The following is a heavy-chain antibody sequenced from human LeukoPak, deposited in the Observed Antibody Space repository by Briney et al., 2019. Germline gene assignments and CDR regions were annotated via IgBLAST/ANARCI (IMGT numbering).Heavy chain of an antibody. CDR2: IIPIFGTA. D-gene: IGHD3-16*02. V-gene: IGHV1-69*13. CDR1: GYTFTDYY. Sequence: ASVKVSCKASGYTFTDYYIHWVRQAPGQGLEWMGGIIPIFGTANYAQKFQGRVTITADESTSTAYMELSSLRSEDTAVYYCAGGVYRRDRFDAFDIWGQGTMVTVSS. CDR3: AGGVYRRDRFDAFDI. J-gene: IGHJ3*02.